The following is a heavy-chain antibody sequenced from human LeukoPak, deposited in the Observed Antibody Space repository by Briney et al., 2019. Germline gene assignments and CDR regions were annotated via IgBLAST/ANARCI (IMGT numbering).Heavy chain of an antibody. CDR2: MNPNSGNT. J-gene: IGHJ6*02. D-gene: IGHD6-13*01. CDR3: ARGHSSSWYEIYYYYGMDV. V-gene: IGHV1-8*01. Sequence: ASVKVSCKASGYTFTSYDINWVRQATGQGLEWMGWMNPNSGNTGYAQKFQGRVTMTRNTSISTAYMELSSLRSEDTAVYYCARGHSSSWYEIYYYYGMDVWGRGTTVTVSS. CDR1: GYTFTSYD.